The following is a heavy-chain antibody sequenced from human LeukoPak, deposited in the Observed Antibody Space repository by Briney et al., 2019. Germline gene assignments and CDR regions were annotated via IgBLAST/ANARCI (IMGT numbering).Heavy chain of an antibody. CDR2: IKSKTDGGTT. Sequence: GGSLRLSCAASGFTFSNAWMSWVRQAPGKGLEWVGRIKSKTDGGTTDYAAPVKGRFTISRDDSKNTLYLQMNSLRAEDTAVYYCAKDRRGSYDYFDYWGQGTLVTVSS. D-gene: IGHD1-26*01. V-gene: IGHV3-15*01. J-gene: IGHJ4*02. CDR1: GFTFSNAW. CDR3: AKDRRGSYDYFDY.